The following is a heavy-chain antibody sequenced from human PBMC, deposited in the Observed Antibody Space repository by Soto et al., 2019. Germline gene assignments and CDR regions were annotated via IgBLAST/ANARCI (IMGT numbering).Heavy chain of an antibody. J-gene: IGHJ3*02. V-gene: IGHV1-69*02. D-gene: IGHD2-2*01. CDR3: ARPLYCSSTSCRNAFDI. Sequence: SVKVCCKACGYTISNYTISWVRQTPGQGLEWMGRIIPILGIANYAQKFQGRVTITADKSTSTAYMELSSLRSEDTAVYYCARPLYCSSTSCRNAFDIWGQGTMVTVSS. CDR1: GYTISNYT. CDR2: IIPILGIA.